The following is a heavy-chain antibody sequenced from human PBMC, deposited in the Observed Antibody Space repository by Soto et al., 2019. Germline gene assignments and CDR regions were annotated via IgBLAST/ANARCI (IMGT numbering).Heavy chain of an antibody. CDR3: AAGIAVAGTLTYYYYGMDV. CDR1: GYTFTGYY. J-gene: IGHJ6*02. CDR2: INPNSGGT. Sequence: ASVKVSCKASGYTFTGYYMHWLRQAPGQGLEWMGWINPNSGGTNYAQKFQGWVTMTRDTSISTAYMELSRLRSDDTAVYYCAAGIAVAGTLTYYYYGMDVWGQGTTVTVSS. V-gene: IGHV1-2*04. D-gene: IGHD6-19*01.